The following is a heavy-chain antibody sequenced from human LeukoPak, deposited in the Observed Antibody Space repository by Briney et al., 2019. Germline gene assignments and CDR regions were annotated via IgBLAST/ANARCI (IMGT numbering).Heavy chain of an antibody. CDR3: AREVLCSGGSCYSGFDY. Sequence: PSETLSFTCTVSGGSISSNYWSWIRQPPGKGLEWIGYIYYSGSTNYNPSLKSRVTISVDTSKNQFSLKLSSVTAADTAVYYCAREVLCSGGSCYSGFDYWGQGSVVTVSS. D-gene: IGHD2-15*01. V-gene: IGHV4-59*01. CDR2: IYYSGST. CDR1: GGSISSNY. J-gene: IGHJ4*02.